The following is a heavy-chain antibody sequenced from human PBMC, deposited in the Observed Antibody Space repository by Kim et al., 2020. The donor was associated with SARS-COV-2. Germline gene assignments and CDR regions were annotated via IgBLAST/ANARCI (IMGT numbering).Heavy chain of an antibody. V-gene: IGHV3-30*01. D-gene: IGHD3-10*01. J-gene: IGHJ6*02. CDR3: ARDMGRNYYYGMDV. Sequence: GAVKGRFTISRDNSKNTLYLERDSRRAEDTAVYYCARDMGRNYYYGMDVWGQGTTVTVSS.